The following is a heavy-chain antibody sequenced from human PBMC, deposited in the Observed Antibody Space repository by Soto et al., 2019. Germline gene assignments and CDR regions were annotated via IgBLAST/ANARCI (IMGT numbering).Heavy chain of an antibody. J-gene: IGHJ3*02. CDR3: ARTRPAIVVVTDAFDI. D-gene: IGHD2-21*02. CDR2: IYYSGST. V-gene: IGHV4-59*01. CDR1: GGSISSYY. Sequence: SETLSLTCTVSGGSISSYYWSWIRQPPGKGLEWIGYIYYSGSTNYNPSLKSRVTISVDTSKNQFSLKLSSVTAADTAVYYCARTRPAIVVVTDAFDIWGQGTMVTVSS.